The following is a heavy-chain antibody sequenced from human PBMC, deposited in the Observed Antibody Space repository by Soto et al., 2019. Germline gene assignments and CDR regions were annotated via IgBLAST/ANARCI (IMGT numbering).Heavy chain of an antibody. D-gene: IGHD2-15*01. V-gene: IGHV3-30*18. CDR1: GFTFSSYG. CDR2: ISYDGSNK. J-gene: IGHJ6*02. CDR3: AKGGDCSGGSCYSHHYGMDV. Sequence: QVQLVESGGGVVQPGRSLRLSCAASGFTFSSYGMHWVRQAPGKGLEWVAVISYDGSNKYYADSVKGRFTISRDNSKNTLYLQTNSLRAEDTAVYYCAKGGDCSGGSCYSHHYGMDVWGQGTTVTVSS.